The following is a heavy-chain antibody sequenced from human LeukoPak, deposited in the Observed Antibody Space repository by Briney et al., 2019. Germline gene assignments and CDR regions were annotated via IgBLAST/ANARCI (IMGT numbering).Heavy chain of an antibody. CDR1: GGSISGRGYF. J-gene: IGHJ4*02. V-gene: IGHV4-39*01. CDR3: ARRSPYIDY. Sequence: SETLSLTCTISGGSISGRGYFWGWFRQPPGKRLELIGSLYQSGSTYYNPSLKSRVTIFEDTSKNQFSLKLRSVTAADTAVYYCARRSPYIDYWGQGTLVTVSS. CDR2: LYQSGST.